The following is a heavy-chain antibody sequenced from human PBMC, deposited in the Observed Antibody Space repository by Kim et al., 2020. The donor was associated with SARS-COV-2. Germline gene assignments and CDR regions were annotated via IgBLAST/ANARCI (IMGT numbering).Heavy chain of an antibody. D-gene: IGHD3-9*01. J-gene: IGHJ4*02. CDR1: GYSFTSYW. CDR3: ASSIRYFDWLLFDY. Sequence: GESLKISCKGSGYSFTSYWIAWVCQMPGKGLEWMGIIYPGDSDTRYSPSFQGQVTISADKSISTAYLQWSSLKASDTAMYYCASSIRYFDWLLFDYWGQGTLVTVSS. V-gene: IGHV5-51*01. CDR2: IYPGDSDT.